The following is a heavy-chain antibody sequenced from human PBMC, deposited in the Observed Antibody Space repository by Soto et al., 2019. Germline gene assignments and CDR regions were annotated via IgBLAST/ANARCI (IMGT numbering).Heavy chain of an antibody. CDR3: ARPLVVVAATLHNWFEP. CDR2: IIPIFGTE. D-gene: IGHD2-15*01. Sequence: NVSFKASGGTFSSYSISWVRQAPGQWLELMGGIIPIFGTENYAQKFQGRVTITADESTSTAYMELSSLRSEDTYVFYSARPLVVVAATLHNWFEPWGQATLVSVAS. CDR1: GGTFSSYS. V-gene: IGHV1-69*01. J-gene: IGHJ5*02.